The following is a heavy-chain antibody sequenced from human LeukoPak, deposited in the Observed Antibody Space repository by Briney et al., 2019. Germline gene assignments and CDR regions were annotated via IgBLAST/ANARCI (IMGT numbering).Heavy chain of an antibody. CDR3: AKDKYYYDSSGYYLN. V-gene: IGHV3-9*03. CDR2: ISWNSGSI. J-gene: IGHJ4*02. CDR1: GFTFDDYA. Sequence: PGRSLRLSCAASGFTFDDYAMHWVRQAPGKGLDWVSGISWNSGSIGYADSVKGRFTISRDNAKNSLYLQMNSLRAEDMALYYCAKDKYYYDSSGYYLNWGQGTLVTVSS. D-gene: IGHD3-22*01.